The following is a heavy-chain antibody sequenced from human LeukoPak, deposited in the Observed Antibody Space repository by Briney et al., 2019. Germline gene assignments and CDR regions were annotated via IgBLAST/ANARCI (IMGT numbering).Heavy chain of an antibody. Sequence: GESLKISCKGSGYSFTSYWISWVRQMPGKGLEWMERIDPSDSYTNYSPSLQGHVTISADKSISTAYLQWSSLKASDTAMYYCARRGDMVKNFDYWGQGTLVTVSS. CDR2: IDPSDSYT. CDR3: ARRGDMVKNFDY. J-gene: IGHJ4*02. D-gene: IGHD5-18*01. V-gene: IGHV5-10-1*01. CDR1: GYSFTSYW.